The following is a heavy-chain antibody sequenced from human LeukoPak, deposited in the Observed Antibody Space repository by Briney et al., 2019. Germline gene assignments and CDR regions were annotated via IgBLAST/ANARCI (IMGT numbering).Heavy chain of an antibody. CDR1: GFTFSDYY. V-gene: IGHV3-69-1*01. CDR3: ARGIIWCSSTSCYWDHMDV. D-gene: IGHD2-2*01. Sequence: GGSLRLSCAASGFTFSDYYMSWIRQAPGKGLEWVSYISSSSTIYYADSVKGRFTISRDNAKNSLYLQMNSLRAEDTAVYYCARGIIWCSSTSCYWDHMDVWGKGTTVTVSS. CDR2: ISSSSTI. J-gene: IGHJ6*03.